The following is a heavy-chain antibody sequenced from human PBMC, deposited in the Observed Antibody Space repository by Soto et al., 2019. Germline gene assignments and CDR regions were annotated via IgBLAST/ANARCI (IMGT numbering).Heavy chain of an antibody. V-gene: IGHV1-2*04. Sequence: ASVKVSCKASGYSFTDYHRHWVRQAPGQGLEWLGRINPKSGGTSTAQKFQGWVTMTRDRSISTVYMELTRLRSDDTAVYFCARGHSTDCSNGVCSFFHTHEMELWGQGTPVMVSS. J-gene: IGHJ6*01. CDR2: INPKSGGT. CDR3: ARGHSTDCSNGVCSFFHTHEMEL. D-gene: IGHD2-8*01. CDR1: GYSFTDYH.